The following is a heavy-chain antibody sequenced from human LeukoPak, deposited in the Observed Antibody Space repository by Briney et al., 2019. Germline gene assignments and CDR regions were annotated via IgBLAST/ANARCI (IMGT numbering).Heavy chain of an antibody. CDR2: ISGSGGST. D-gene: IGHD3-10*01. CDR3: AKPPDYYGSGSYVDWFDP. CDR1: GFTFSSYA. J-gene: IGHJ5*02. V-gene: IGHV3-23*01. Sequence: GGSLRLSCAASGFTFSSYAMSWVRQAPGKGLEWVSAISGSGGSTYYADSVKGRFTISRDNSKNKLYLQMNSLRAEDTAVYYCAKPPDYYGSGSYVDWFDPWGQGTLVTVSS.